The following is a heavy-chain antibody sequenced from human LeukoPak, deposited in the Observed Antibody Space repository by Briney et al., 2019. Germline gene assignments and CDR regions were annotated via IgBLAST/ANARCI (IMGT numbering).Heavy chain of an antibody. CDR2: INPNTGGT. CDR3: ARSPD. Sequence: GSSVKVSCKASGYNFIGNYMHWVRQAPGQGLEWMEWINPNTGGTNYAQKFQGRVTMTRDTSISTAYMELSSLRSDDTAVYYCARSPDWGQGTLVTVSS. CDR1: GYNFIGNY. V-gene: IGHV1-2*02. J-gene: IGHJ4*02.